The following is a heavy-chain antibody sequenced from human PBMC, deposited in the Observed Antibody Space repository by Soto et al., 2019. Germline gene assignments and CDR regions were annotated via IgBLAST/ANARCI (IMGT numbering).Heavy chain of an antibody. D-gene: IGHD3-10*01. Sequence: PGGSLRLSCTASGGTFSSYAMSWVRQAPGKGLEWVSAISGSGGSTYYADSVKGRFTISRDNSKNTLYLQMNSLRAEDTAVYYCAKRMGDIRFGELFRGYNWFDPWGQGTLVTVSS. CDR3: AKRMGDIRFGELFRGYNWFDP. CDR1: GGTFSSYA. V-gene: IGHV3-23*01. J-gene: IGHJ5*02. CDR2: ISGSGGST.